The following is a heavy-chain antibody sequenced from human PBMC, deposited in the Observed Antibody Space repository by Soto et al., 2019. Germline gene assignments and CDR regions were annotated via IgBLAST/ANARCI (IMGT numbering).Heavy chain of an antibody. D-gene: IGHD4-17*01. CDR3: ARAHYGDYGYGMDV. V-gene: IGHV4-30-2*01. CDR2: IYHGGYT. Sequence: QLQLQESGSGLVKPSQTLSLTCAVSGGSISSGGYSWSWIRQPRGKGLEWIGYIYHGGYTYYNPSLKSRVTISVDRSKNQFSLKLSSVTAADTAVYYCARAHYGDYGYGMDVWGQGTTVTVSS. J-gene: IGHJ6*02. CDR1: GGSISSGGYS.